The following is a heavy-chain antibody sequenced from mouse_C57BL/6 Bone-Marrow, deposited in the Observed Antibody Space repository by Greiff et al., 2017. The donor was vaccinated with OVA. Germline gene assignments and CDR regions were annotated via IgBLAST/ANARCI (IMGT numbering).Heavy chain of an antibody. V-gene: IGHV1-26*01. CDR3: ARRGDGYYFLFAY. J-gene: IGHJ3*01. CDR1: GYTFTDYY. CDR2: INPNNGGT. D-gene: IGHD2-3*01. Sequence: EVQLQQSGPELVKPGASVKISCKASGYTFTDYYMNWVKQSHGKSLEWIGDINPNNGGTSYNQKFKGKATLTVDKSSSTAYMELRSLTSEDSAVYFCARRGDGYYFLFAYWGQGTLVTVSA.